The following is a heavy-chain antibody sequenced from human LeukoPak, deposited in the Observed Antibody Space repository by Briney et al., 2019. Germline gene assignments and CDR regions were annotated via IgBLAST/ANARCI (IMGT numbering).Heavy chain of an antibody. Sequence: PSETLSLTCAVYGGSFSGYYWSWIRQPPGKGLEWIGEINHSGSTNYNPSLKSRVTISVDTSKNQFSLKLSSVTAADTAVYYCARAGIMITFGGVIARYNWFDPWGRGTLVTVSS. D-gene: IGHD3-16*02. V-gene: IGHV4-34*01. CDR2: INHSGST. CDR1: GGSFSGYY. J-gene: IGHJ5*02. CDR3: ARAGIMITFGGVIARYNWFDP.